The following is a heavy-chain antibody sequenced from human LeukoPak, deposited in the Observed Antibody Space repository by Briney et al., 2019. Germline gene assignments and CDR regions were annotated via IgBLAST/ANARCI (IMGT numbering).Heavy chain of an antibody. CDR1: GVSISSYY. CDR2: IYTSGST. V-gene: IGHV4-4*07. CDR3: ARGGIGNAFDI. D-gene: IGHD3-16*01. J-gene: IGHJ3*02. Sequence: SETLSLTCTVSGVSISSYYWYWIRQPAGKGLEWIGLIYTSGSTNYNPSLKGRVTMSVDTSKNQFSLKLSSVTAADTAVYYCARGGIGNAFDIWGQGTMVTVSS.